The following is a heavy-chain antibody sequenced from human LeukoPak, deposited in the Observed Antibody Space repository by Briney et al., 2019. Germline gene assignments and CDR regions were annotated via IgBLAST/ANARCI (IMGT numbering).Heavy chain of an antibody. D-gene: IGHD6-19*01. CDR3: AKGAVAGTFRDAFDI. J-gene: IGHJ3*02. V-gene: IGHV3-30*18. CDR2: ISYDGSNK. CDR1: GFTFSSYG. Sequence: QPGRSLRLSCAASGFTFSSYGMHWVRQAPGKGLEWVAVISYDGSNKYYADSVKGRFTISRDNSKNTLYLQMNSLRAEDTAVYYCAKGAVAGTFRDAFDIWGQGTMVTVSS.